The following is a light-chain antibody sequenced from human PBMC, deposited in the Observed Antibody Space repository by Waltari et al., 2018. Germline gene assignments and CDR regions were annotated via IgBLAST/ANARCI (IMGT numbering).Light chain of an antibody. CDR1: QSVSSY. CDR3: QQRSNWPPT. Sequence: EIVLTPSPATLSLYPGEGAPLSCRASQSVSSYLAWYQQKPGQAPRLLIYDASNRATGIPARFSGSGSGTDFTLTISSLEPEDFAVYYCQQRSNWPPTFGGGTKVEIK. V-gene: IGKV3-11*01. J-gene: IGKJ4*01. CDR2: DAS.